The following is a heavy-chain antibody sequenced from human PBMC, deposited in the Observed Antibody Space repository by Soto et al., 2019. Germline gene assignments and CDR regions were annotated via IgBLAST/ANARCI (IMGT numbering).Heavy chain of an antibody. D-gene: IGHD3-16*02. CDR2: FDPEDGET. V-gene: IGHV1-24*01. J-gene: IGHJ6*02. Sequence: ASVKVSCKVSGYTLTELSMHWVRQAPGKGLEWMGGFDPEDGETIYAQKFQGRVTMTEDTSTDTAYMELSSLRSEDTAVYYCATGGMGWSYRDLSYYYYGMDVWGQGTTVTVSS. CDR3: ATGGMGWSYRDLSYYYYGMDV. CDR1: GYTLTELS.